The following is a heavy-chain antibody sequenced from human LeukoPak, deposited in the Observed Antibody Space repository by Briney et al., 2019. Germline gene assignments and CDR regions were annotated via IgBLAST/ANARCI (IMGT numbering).Heavy chain of an antibody. CDR1: GGSISSYY. D-gene: IGHD6-13*01. CDR2: IYYSGST. J-gene: IGHJ3*02. Sequence: SETLSLTCTVSGGSISSYYWSWIRQPPGKGLEWIGYIYYSGSTNYNPSLKSRVTISVDTSKNQFSLKLSSVTAADTAVYYCARGHSSSSWHRVDAFDIWGQGTMVTVSS. V-gene: IGHV4-59*12. CDR3: ARGHSSSSWHRVDAFDI.